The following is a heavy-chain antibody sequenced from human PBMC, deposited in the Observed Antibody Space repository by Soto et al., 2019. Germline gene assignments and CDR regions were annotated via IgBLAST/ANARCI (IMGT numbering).Heavy chain of an antibody. Sequence: GGSLRLSCAASGFTFSSYAMHWVRQAPGKGLEWVAVISYDGSNKYYADSVKGRFTISRDNSKNTLYLQMNSLRAEDTAVYYCARTDLGYCSGGSCYSAYNAFDIWGQGTMVTVSS. J-gene: IGHJ3*02. CDR1: GFTFSSYA. CDR2: ISYDGSNK. V-gene: IGHV3-30*04. CDR3: ARTDLGYCSGGSCYSAYNAFDI. D-gene: IGHD2-15*01.